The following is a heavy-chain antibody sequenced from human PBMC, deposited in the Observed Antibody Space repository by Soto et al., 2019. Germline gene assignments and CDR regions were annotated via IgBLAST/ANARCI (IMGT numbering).Heavy chain of an antibody. CDR1: GGTFSSYA. CDR2: IIPIFGTA. Sequence: SVKVSCKASGGTFSSYAISWVRQAPGQGLDWMGGIIPIFGTANYAQKFQGRVTITADESTSTAYMELSSLRSEDTAVYYCASKATYYYDSSVSYTSYYYYYVMDVWGQGTTVTVSS. D-gene: IGHD3-22*01. CDR3: ASKATYYYDSSVSYTSYYYYYVMDV. V-gene: IGHV1-69*13. J-gene: IGHJ6*02.